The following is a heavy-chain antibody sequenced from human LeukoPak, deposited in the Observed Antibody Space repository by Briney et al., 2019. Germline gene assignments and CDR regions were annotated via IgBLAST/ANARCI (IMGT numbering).Heavy chain of an antibody. CDR2: INHSGST. J-gene: IGHJ4*02. CDR3: ARGDFWSGYEFDF. V-gene: IGHV4-34*01. CDR1: GGSFSGYY. Sequence: SETLSLTCAVYGGSFSGYYWSWIRQPPGKGLEWIGEINHSGSTNYNPSLKSRVTISVDTSKNQFSLKLSSVTAADTAMYYCARGDFWSGYEFDFWGQGTLVTVSS. D-gene: IGHD3-3*01.